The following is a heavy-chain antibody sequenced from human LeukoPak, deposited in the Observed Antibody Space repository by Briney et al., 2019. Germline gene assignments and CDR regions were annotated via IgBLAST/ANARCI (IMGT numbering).Heavy chain of an antibody. CDR2: IYPGDSDT. Sequence: GESLKISCKGSGYSFTNYWIGWVRQMPGKGLEWMGIIYPGDSDTRYSPSLQGQVTISADKSISTAYLQWSSLKASDTAMYYCARHNCGGDCYYNWFDPWGQGTLVTVSS. CDR3: ARHNCGGDCYYNWFDP. J-gene: IGHJ5*02. V-gene: IGHV5-51*01. CDR1: GYSFTNYW. D-gene: IGHD2-21*02.